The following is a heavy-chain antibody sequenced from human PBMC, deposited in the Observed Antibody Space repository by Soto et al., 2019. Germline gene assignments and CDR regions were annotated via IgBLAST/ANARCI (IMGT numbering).Heavy chain of an antibody. V-gene: IGHV4-59*08. D-gene: IGHD2-8*02. Sequence: ETLVRTSTVSGWSINHLYWSWIRQPPGKRLEWIGYVYYSGTTNYNPSLKSRVTISADTSKNQLSLELSSVTAADTAVYYCARHGTGGLNDYWGQGTLVTAPQ. CDR2: VYYSGTT. CDR3: ARHGTGGLNDY. CDR1: GWSINHLY. J-gene: IGHJ4*02.